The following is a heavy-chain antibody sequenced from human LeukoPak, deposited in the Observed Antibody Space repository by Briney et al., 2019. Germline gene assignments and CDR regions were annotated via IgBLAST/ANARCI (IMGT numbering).Heavy chain of an antibody. D-gene: IGHD3-3*01. CDR2: IIPIFGTA. CDR1: GGTFSSYA. CDR3: ARPYTIFGVAPDY. V-gene: IGHV1-69*05. J-gene: IGHJ4*02. Sequence: SVKVSCKASGGTFSSYAISWVRQAPGQGLEWMGGIIPIFGTANYAQKLQGRVTMTTDTSTSTAYMELRSLRSDDTAVYYCARPYTIFGVAPDYWGQGTLVTVSS.